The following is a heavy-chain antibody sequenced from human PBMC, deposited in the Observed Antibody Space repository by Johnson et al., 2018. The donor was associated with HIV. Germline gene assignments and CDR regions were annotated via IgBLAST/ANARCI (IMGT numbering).Heavy chain of an antibody. D-gene: IGHD1-26*01. CDR1: GFTVSSNY. J-gene: IGHJ3*02. CDR2: INWNGGST. CDR3: ARVGVRIVGPTRADAFDI. V-gene: IGHV3-20*04. Sequence: MLLVESGGGLIQRGGSLRLSCAASGFTVSSNYMSWVRQAPGKGLEWVSGINWNGGSTGYADSVKGRFTISRDNAKNSLYLQMHSLRAEDTALYYCARVGVRIVGPTRADAFDIWGQGTMVTVSS.